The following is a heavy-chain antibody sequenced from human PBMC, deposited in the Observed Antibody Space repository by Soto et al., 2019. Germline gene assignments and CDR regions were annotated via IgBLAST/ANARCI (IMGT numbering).Heavy chain of an antibody. Sequence: QVPLVQSGAEVKKPGSSVKVSCKASGGTFSSYAISWVRQAPGQGLEWMGGIIPIFGTANYAQKFQGRVTITADESTSTAYMELSSLRSEDTAVYYCAGPCSGGSCYSFGAFDIWGQGKWSPSLQ. V-gene: IGHV1-69*01. J-gene: IGHJ3*02. D-gene: IGHD2-15*01. CDR1: GGTFSSYA. CDR2: IIPIFGTA. CDR3: AGPCSGGSCYSFGAFDI.